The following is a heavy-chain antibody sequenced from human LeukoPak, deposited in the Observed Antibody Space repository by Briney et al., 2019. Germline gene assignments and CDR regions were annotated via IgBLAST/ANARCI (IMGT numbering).Heavy chain of an antibody. Sequence: SVKVSCKASGGTFSSYAISWVRQAPGRGLEWMGGIIPIFGTANYAQKFQGRVTITADESTSTAYMELSSLRSEDTAVYYCASSGYDSDYYYYGMDVWGQGTTVTVSS. J-gene: IGHJ6*02. CDR2: IIPIFGTA. D-gene: IGHD5-12*01. CDR3: ASSGYDSDYYYYGMDV. CDR1: GGTFSSYA. V-gene: IGHV1-69*13.